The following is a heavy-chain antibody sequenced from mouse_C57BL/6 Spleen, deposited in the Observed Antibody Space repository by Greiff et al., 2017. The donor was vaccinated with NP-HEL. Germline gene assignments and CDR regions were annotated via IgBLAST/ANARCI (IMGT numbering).Heavy chain of an antibody. CDR3: ARGGDWDRNYFDY. Sequence: EVQLVESGPELVKPGASVKISCKASGYSFTGYYMNWVKQSPEKSLEWIGEINPSTGGTTYNQKFKAKATLTVDKSSSTAYMQLKSLTSEDSAVYYCARGGDWDRNYFDYWGQGTTLTVSS. D-gene: IGHD4-1*01. J-gene: IGHJ2*01. V-gene: IGHV1-42*01. CDR1: GYSFTGYY. CDR2: INPSTGGT.